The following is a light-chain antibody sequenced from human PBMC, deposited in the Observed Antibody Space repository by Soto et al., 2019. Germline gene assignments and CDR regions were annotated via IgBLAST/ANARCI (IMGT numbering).Light chain of an antibody. CDR2: TGS. V-gene: IGKV1-12*01. CDR3: QQANSCPLT. Sequence: DIQMTQSPYSVSASVGDRVSITCRASQGISNWLAWYQQKPGRAPTLLIYTGSSLQSGVPSRFSGTGSGTDFTLTIRSLQPEDFAAYYCQQANSCPLTFGGGTKVEIK. CDR1: QGISNW. J-gene: IGKJ4*01.